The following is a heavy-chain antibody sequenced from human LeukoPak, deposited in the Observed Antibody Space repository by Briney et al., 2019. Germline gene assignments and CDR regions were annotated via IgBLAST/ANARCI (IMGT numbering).Heavy chain of an antibody. J-gene: IGHJ6*02. D-gene: IGHD3-3*01. CDR2: IGTAGDT. Sequence: GGSLRLSCAASGFTFSSYDMHWVRQATGKGLEWVSAIGTAGDTYYPGSVKGRFTISRENAKNSLYLQMNSLRAGDTAVYCCARTPSRFWSGYPPVGYYGMDVWGQGTTVTDSS. V-gene: IGHV3-13*01. CDR1: GFTFSSYD. CDR3: ARTPSRFWSGYPPVGYYGMDV.